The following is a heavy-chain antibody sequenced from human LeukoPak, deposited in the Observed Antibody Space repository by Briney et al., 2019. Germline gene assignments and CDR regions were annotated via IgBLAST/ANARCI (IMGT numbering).Heavy chain of an antibody. CDR3: ARDRLTSGWLTDF. Sequence: GGSLRLSCEASGFTLSSYSINWVRQAPGKGLEWVSSLSSSSSFIYYADSVKGRFTISRDNAKNSLSLQMDSPRAEDTAVYYCARDRLTSGWLTDFWGRGTLVIVSS. D-gene: IGHD6-19*01. J-gene: IGHJ4*02. CDR1: GFTLSSYS. V-gene: IGHV3-21*06. CDR2: LSSSSSFI.